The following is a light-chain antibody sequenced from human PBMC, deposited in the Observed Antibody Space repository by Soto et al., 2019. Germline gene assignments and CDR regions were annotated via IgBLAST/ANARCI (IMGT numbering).Light chain of an antibody. Sequence: EIVLTQSPGTLSLSPGERATLSCRASQSVSSSYLAWYQQKPGQAPRLLIYGASSRATGIPDRFSGSVSGTDFTITISRLEPEDFAVYYCQQYGSSPPRTFGQGTKVEIK. CDR2: GAS. CDR1: QSVSSSY. J-gene: IGKJ1*01. CDR3: QQYGSSPPRT. V-gene: IGKV3-20*01.